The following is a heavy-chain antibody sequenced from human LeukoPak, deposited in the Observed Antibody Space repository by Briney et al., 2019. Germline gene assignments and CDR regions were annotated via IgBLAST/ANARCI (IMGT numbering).Heavy chain of an antibody. J-gene: IGHJ4*02. D-gene: IGHD3-10*01. CDR2: IYSGGST. CDR3: AKDRPPMVRGVCLDY. Sequence: GGSLRLSCAASGFTVSRNYMSWVREAPGKGLEWVSVIYSGGSTYYADCVKGRFTISRDNSKNTLYLQMNSLRAEDTAVYYCAKDRPPMVRGVCLDYWGQGILVTVSS. CDR1: GFTVSRNY. V-gene: IGHV3-53*01.